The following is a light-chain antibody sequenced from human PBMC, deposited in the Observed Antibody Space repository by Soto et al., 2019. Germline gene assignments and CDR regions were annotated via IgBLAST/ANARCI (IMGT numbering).Light chain of an antibody. J-gene: IGKJ1*01. CDR1: RSVGTF. CDR2: GAS. Sequence: EIVLTQTPGTLSLSPGERATLSCRASRSVGTFLAWYQQKPGQAPRLLIYGASNRATGIPDRFSGSGSGTDFTLTITRLEPEDFAVYYCQQHVTSSPRTFGQGTKVDIK. CDR3: QQHVTSSPRT. V-gene: IGKV3-20*01.